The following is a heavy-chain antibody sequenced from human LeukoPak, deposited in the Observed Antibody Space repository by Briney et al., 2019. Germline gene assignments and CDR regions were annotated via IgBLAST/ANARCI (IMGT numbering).Heavy chain of an antibody. V-gene: IGHV4-4*02. CDR3: ARSYYDILTGYSD. CDR2: IYHSGST. J-gene: IGHJ4*02. D-gene: IGHD3-9*01. Sequence: PSGTLSLTCAVSGGSISSSNWWSWVRQPPGKGLEWIGEIYHSGSTNYNPSPKSRVTISVDKSKNQFSLKLSSVTAADTAVYYCARSYYDILTGYSDWGQGTLVTVSS. CDR1: GGSISSSNW.